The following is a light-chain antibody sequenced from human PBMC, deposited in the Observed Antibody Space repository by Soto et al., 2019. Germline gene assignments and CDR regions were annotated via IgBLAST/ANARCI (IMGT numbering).Light chain of an antibody. V-gene: IGLV2-8*01. CDR1: SSDVGGYNY. Sequence: QSALTQPPSASGSPGQSVTISCTGTSSDVGGYNYVSWYQQHPGAAPKLMIYEVVKRPSGVPDRFSGSKSGNTASLTVSGLQAEDESDYYCSSYGGDNNVVFGGGTKLTGL. J-gene: IGLJ2*01. CDR2: EVV. CDR3: SSYGGDNNVV.